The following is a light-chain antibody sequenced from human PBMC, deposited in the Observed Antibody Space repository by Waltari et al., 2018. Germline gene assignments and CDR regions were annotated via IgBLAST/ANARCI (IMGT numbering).Light chain of an antibody. CDR3: QQYNSYPYT. CDR1: QSISSW. Sequence: DIQMTPSPSTLSASVGDRVTITCRASQSISSWLAWYQQKPGKAPKLLSSKASSLESGVPSRFSGSGSGTEFTLTISSLQPDDFATYYCQQYNSYPYTFGQGTKLEIK. CDR2: KAS. V-gene: IGKV1-5*03. J-gene: IGKJ2*01.